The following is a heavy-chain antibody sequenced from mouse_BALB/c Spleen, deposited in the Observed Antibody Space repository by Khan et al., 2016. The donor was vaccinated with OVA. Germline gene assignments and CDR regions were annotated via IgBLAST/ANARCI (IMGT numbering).Heavy chain of an antibody. CDR3: VRDGAYYRNDGWFAY. Sequence: QVRLQQSGAELARPGASVKMSCKASGYTFTSYTIHWIKMRPGQGLEWIGYINPNNGYTNYNQKFKDKATLTADTTSTTAYMQLSSLTSNDSAVYNWVRDGAYYRNDGWFAYWGLGTLVTVSA. J-gene: IGHJ3*01. V-gene: IGHV1-4*01. CDR2: INPNNGYT. D-gene: IGHD2-14*01. CDR1: GYTFTSYT.